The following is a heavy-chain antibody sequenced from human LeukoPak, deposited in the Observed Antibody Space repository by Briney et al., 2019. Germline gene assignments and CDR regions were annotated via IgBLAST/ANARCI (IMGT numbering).Heavy chain of an antibody. J-gene: IGHJ5*02. CDR3: ARLPTRAINWFDP. CDR1: GGSISSSSYY. V-gene: IGHV4-39*01. Sequence: PSETLSLTCTVSGGSISSSSYYWGWIRQPPGKGLEWIGSLYYSGSTYYNPSLKNRVTISVNTSKNQFSLNLSSMTAADTAVYYEARLPTRAINWFDPWCQGTLVTVS. CDR2: LYYSGST. D-gene: IGHD1/OR15-1a*01.